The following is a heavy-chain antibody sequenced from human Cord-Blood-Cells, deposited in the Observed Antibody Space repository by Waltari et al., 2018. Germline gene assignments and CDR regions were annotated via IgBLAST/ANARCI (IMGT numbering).Heavy chain of an antibody. D-gene: IGHD6-13*01. CDR3: ARDSSSSWYYYYGMDV. Sequence: EVQLVESGGGLVKPGGSLRLSCAASGFTFSSYRMNWVRQAPGKGLEWVSSISSSSSYIYYADSVKGRFTISRDNAKNSLYLQMNSLRAEDTAVYYCARDSSSSWYYYYGMDVWGQGTTVTVSS. CDR1: GFTFSSYR. CDR2: ISSSSSYI. J-gene: IGHJ6*02. V-gene: IGHV3-21*01.